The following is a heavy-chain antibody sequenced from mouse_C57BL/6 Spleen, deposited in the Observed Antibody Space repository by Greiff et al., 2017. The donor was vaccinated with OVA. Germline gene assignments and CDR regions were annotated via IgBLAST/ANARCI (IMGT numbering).Heavy chain of an antibody. CDR2: IDPSDSYT. D-gene: IGHD2-3*01. J-gene: IGHJ2*01. CDR1: GYTFTSYW. Sequence: QVQLQQPGAELVKPGASVKLSCKASGYTFTSYWMQWVKQRPGQGLEWIGEIDPSDSYTNYNQKFKGKATLTVDTSSSTAYMQLSSLTSEDSAVYYCARRGDGWDDWGQGTTLTVSS. V-gene: IGHV1-50*01. CDR3: ARRGDGWDD.